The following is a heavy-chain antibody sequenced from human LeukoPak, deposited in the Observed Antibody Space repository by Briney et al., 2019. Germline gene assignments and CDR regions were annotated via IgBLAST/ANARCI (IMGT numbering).Heavy chain of an antibody. D-gene: IGHD3-22*01. Sequence: SETLSLTCDVSGDSISSYYWSWIRQPAGKGLEWLGRIYPSGSANYNPSLKSRGTMSVDTSKNQFSLRLSSVTAADTAVYYCASHYYYDSSGYSFDYWGQGTLVTVSS. CDR2: IYPSGSA. CDR1: GDSISSYY. V-gene: IGHV4-4*07. J-gene: IGHJ4*02. CDR3: ASHYYYDSSGYSFDY.